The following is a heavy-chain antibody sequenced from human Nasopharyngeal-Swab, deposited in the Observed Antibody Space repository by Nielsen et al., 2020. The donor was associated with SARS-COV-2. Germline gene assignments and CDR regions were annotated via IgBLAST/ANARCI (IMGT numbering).Heavy chain of an antibody. V-gene: IGHV1-3*01. D-gene: IGHD3-3*01. Sequence: ASVLVFCNASAYTFTSYAVLWLRQAPGQRLVWMGWINAGNGNTKYSPKFQGRVTITRGTSASTAYMELSSLRSEDKAVYYCARENYDFWGGYDNAFDIWNQATMVTVSS. CDR3: ARENYDFWGGYDNAFDI. CDR1: AYTFTSYA. J-gene: IGHJ3*02. CDR2: INAGNGNT.